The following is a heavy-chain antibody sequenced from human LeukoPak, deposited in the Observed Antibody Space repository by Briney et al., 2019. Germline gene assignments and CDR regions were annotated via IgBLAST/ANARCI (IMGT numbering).Heavy chain of an antibody. Sequence: GGSLRLFCAASGFTFSSYAMHWVRQAPGKGLEWVTVISYDGSNKYYADSVKGRFNISRDNSKNTLYLQMNSLRAEDTAVYYCARAVVVPAATGGTPGGHYYYMDVWGKGTTVTVSS. CDR2: ISYDGSNK. D-gene: IGHD2-2*01. J-gene: IGHJ6*03. CDR1: GFTFSSYA. V-gene: IGHV3-30*01. CDR3: ARAVVVPAATGGTPGGHYYYMDV.